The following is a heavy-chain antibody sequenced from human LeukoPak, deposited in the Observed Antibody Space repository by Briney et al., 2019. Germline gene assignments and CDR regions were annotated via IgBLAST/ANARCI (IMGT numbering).Heavy chain of an antibody. J-gene: IGHJ5*02. CDR3: ARWARYCSSGSCYSWFDP. CDR1: GFTFRSYW. D-gene: IGHD2-15*01. CDR2: MKLDGSEE. V-gene: IGHV3-7*01. Sequence: GRSLRLSCAASGFTFRSYWMSWVRQAPGKGLEWVANMKLDGSEEYYVDSVKGRFTISSDNAKNSLYLQMNSLRVDETAVYYCARWARYCSSGSCYSWFDPWGQGTLVTVSS.